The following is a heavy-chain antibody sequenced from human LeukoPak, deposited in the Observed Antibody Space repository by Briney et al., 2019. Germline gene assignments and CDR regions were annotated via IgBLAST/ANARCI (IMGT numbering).Heavy chain of an antibody. CDR3: AKARGYYILDAFDI. CDR2: ISYDGSNK. V-gene: IGHV3-30*18. J-gene: IGHJ3*02. D-gene: IGHD3-22*01. Sequence: GGSLRLSCAASGFTFSTYGMHWVRQAPGKGLEWVAVISYDGSNKYYADSVKGRFTISRDNSKNTLYLQMNSLRAEDTAVYYCAKARGYYILDAFDIWGQGTMVTVSS. CDR1: GFTFSTYG.